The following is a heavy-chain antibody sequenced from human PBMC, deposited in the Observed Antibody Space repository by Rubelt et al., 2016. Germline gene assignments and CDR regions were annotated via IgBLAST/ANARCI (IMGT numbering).Heavy chain of an antibody. CDR1: GDSISTYY. CDR2: IQNRGST. V-gene: IGHV4-59*12. D-gene: IGHD5-12*01. Sequence: QVQLQESGPGLVKPSETLSLTCTVSGDSISTYYWSWIRQPPGKGLECIGYIQNRGSTNYNPFLESRVTISLDTSMNQFSLSLRSGTAADTAVYYGARRPRYTGYDSFESWGQGTMVTVSS. CDR3: ARRPRYTGYDSFES. J-gene: IGHJ3*02.